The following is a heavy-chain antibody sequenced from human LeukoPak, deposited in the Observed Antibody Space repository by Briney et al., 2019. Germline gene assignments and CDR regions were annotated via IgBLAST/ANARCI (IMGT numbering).Heavy chain of an antibody. CDR2: ISYDGTNK. Sequence: LRLSCAASGFTFSTYSMKWVRQAPGKGLEWVAVISYDGTNKYYADSVKGRFTISRDNSKNTMYLRMNSLRAEDTAMYYCARAPMSYDSSGFGGAFDIWGQGTMVTVSS. CDR1: GFTFSTYS. V-gene: IGHV3-30*03. D-gene: IGHD3-22*01. CDR3: ARAPMSYDSSGFGGAFDI. J-gene: IGHJ3*02.